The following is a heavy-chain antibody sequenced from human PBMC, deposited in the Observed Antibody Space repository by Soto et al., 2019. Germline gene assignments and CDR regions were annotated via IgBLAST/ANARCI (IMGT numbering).Heavy chain of an antibody. Sequence: QVQLVQSGAEVKKPGSSVKVSCKASGGTFSSYTISWVRQARGQGREWMGRISTILGIGNSAQKFQGRVTIYADTSTSTAYMELSSLRSEDTAVYYCARYPDDDGHYWDQGTMVTVSA. V-gene: IGHV1-69*02. CDR2: ISTILGIG. J-gene: IGHJ4*02. CDR1: GGTFSSYT. CDR3: ARYPDDDGHY. D-gene: IGHD1-1*01.